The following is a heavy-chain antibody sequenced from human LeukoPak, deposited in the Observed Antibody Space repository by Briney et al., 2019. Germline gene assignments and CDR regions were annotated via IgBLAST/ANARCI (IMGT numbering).Heavy chain of an antibody. CDR1: GGSFSGYY. Sequence: SETLSLTCAVYGGSFSGYYWSWIRQPPGKGLEWIGEINHSGSTNYNPSLKSRVTISVDTSKNQFSLKLSSVTAADTAVYYCARDKNYYGSGSYPAYFDYWGQGTLVTVPS. J-gene: IGHJ4*02. CDR2: INHSGST. D-gene: IGHD3-10*01. V-gene: IGHV4-34*01. CDR3: ARDKNYYGSGSYPAYFDY.